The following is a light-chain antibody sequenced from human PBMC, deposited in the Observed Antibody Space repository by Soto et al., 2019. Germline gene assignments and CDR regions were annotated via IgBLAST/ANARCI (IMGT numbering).Light chain of an antibody. CDR3: QQYNNWPVWT. CDR2: GAF. V-gene: IGKV3-15*01. CDR1: QSVSSN. Sequence: EIVMTQSPATLSVSPGERATLSCRASQSVSSNLAWYQQKPGQAPMLLIYGAFTRATGIPVRFSGSGSGTEFTLTISSLQSKDFAVYYCQQYNNWPVWTFGQGTKVEIK. J-gene: IGKJ1*01.